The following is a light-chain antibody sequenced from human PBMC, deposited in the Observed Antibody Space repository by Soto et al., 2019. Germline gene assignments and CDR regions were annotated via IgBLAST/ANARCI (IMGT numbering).Light chain of an antibody. CDR2: GAS. Sequence: IQLTQSPSSLSASVGDSVTITCRASQGITSYLAWYQQKPGKAPNLLIYGASTLQSGVPSRFRGSGSGTDFTLTINSLQAEDFETHYCQQTRSYPSTLGGGTKVDIK. J-gene: IGKJ4*01. CDR3: QQTRSYPST. CDR1: QGITSY. V-gene: IGKV1-9*01.